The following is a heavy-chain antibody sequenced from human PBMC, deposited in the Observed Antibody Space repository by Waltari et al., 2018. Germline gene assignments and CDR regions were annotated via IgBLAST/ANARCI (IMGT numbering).Heavy chain of an antibody. Sequence: QVQLVQSGSELKKPGASVKVSCKASGYTFTSYDMNWVRQAPGQGLEWMGWTNTNTGNPTYAQGFTGRFVFSLDTSVSTAYLQISSLKAEDTAVYYCAREGPYYCSGGSCYSRLNYFDYWGQGTLVTVSS. CDR3: AREGPYYCSGGSCYSRLNYFDY. J-gene: IGHJ4*02. CDR2: TNTNTGNP. CDR1: GYTFTSYD. V-gene: IGHV7-4-1*02. D-gene: IGHD2-15*01.